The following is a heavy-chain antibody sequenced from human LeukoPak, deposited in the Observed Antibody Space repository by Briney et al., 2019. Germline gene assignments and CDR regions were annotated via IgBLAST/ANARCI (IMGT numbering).Heavy chain of an antibody. Sequence: SETLSLTCTVSGGSISSYYWNWIRQPPGKGLEWIGYIDYSGNTNYNPSLKSRVTISVDTSKNQFSLKLSSVTAADTAVYYCARGDFSSTSCPIDYWGQGTLVTVSS. CDR1: GGSISSYY. CDR3: ARGDFSSTSCPIDY. CDR2: IDYSGNT. V-gene: IGHV4-59*01. D-gene: IGHD2-2*01. J-gene: IGHJ4*02.